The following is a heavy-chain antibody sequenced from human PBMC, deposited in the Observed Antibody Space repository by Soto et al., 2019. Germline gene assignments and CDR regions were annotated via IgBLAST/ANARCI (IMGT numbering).Heavy chain of an antibody. J-gene: IGHJ5*02. V-gene: IGHV3-7*05. CDR2: IKQDGSEK. Sequence: EVQLVESGGCLVQPGGSLRLSCAASGFTFSGYWMSWLRQAPGKGLEWVANIKQDGSEKYYVDSVKGRFTISRDNAQNSLYLQMNSLRGEDTAVYYCARGKGWFDPWGQGTLVTVSS. CDR3: ARGKGWFDP. CDR1: GFTFSGYW.